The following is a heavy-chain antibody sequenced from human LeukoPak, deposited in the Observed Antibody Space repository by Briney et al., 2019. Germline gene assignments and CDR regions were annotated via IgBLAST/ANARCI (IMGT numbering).Heavy chain of an antibody. V-gene: IGHV1-2*02. CDR3: ARRYTDSSEGFDY. CDR2: INPNSGGT. D-gene: IGHD6-6*01. J-gene: IGHJ4*02. CDR1: GYTFTGYY. Sequence: ATVKVSCKASGYTFTGYYMHWVRQAPGQGLEWMGWINPNSGGTNYAGKFQGRVTMTSDTSISTAYMDLSRLRSDDTAVYYCARRYTDSSEGFDYWGQGTLVTVSS.